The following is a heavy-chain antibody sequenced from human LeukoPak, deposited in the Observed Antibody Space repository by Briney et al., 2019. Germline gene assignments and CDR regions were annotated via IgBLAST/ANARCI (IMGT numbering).Heavy chain of an antibody. CDR1: GYTFTSYG. CDR3: ARLYSYGYGVFDY. V-gene: IGHV1-18*01. J-gene: IGHJ4*02. CDR2: ISAYNGNT. D-gene: IGHD5-18*01. Sequence: GASVKVSCKASGYTFTSYGISWVRQAPGQGLEWMGWISAYNGNTNYAQKLQGRVTMTTDKSTSTAYMELRSLRFDDTAVYYCARLYSYGYGVFDYWGQGTLVTVSS.